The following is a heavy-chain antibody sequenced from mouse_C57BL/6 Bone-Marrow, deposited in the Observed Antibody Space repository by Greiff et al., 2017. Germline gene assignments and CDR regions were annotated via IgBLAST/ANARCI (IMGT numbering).Heavy chain of an antibody. CDR3: VLYGNYKVSFAY. J-gene: IGHJ3*01. D-gene: IGHD2-1*01. V-gene: IGHV1-64*01. Sequence: QVQLQQPGAELVKPGASVKLSCKASGYTFTSYWMHWVKQRPGQGLEWIGMIHPNSGSTNYNEKFKSKATLTVDKSSSTAYMQLSSLTSEDSAVYYCVLYGNYKVSFAYWGQGTLVTVSA. CDR2: IHPNSGST. CDR1: GYTFTSYW.